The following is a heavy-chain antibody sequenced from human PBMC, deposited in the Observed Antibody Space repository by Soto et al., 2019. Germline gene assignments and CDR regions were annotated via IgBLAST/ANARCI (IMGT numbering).Heavy chain of an antibody. CDR1: GASISSYY. CDR3: ARGSYYYYMDV. V-gene: IGHV4-59*13. J-gene: IGHJ6*03. CDR2: IYYSGST. Sequence: PSETLSLTCTVSGASISSYYWSWIRQPPGKGLGWIGYIYYSGSTNYNPSLKSRVTISVDTSKNQFSLKLSSVTAADTAVYYCARGSYYYYMDVWGKGTTVTVSS.